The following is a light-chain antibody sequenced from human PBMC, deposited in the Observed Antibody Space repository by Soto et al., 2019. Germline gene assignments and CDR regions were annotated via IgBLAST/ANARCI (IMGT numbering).Light chain of an antibody. CDR3: QQTYSTPWP. V-gene: IGKV1-39*01. Sequence: DIQMTQSPSSLSASVGDRVTITCRASQNIDSYLNWYQQRPGKAPKLLIHDASSLQSGVPSRFSGSGSGTDFALTINSLQPEDFATIYCQQTYSTPWPFGQGTKVELK. J-gene: IGKJ1*01. CDR2: DAS. CDR1: QNIDSY.